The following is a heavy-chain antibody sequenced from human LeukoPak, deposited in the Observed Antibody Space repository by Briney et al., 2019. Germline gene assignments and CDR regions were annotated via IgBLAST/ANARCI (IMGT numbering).Heavy chain of an antibody. J-gene: IGHJ4*02. CDR3: ARGYGDYRPFDY. D-gene: IGHD4-17*01. CDR1: GFTFSSYS. Sequence: GGSLRLSCAASGFTFSSYSMNWVRQAPGKGLEWVSSISSSSSYIYYADSVKGRFTISRDNAKNSLYLQMNSLRAEDTAVYYCARGYGDYRPFDYWGQGTLVTVSS. V-gene: IGHV3-21*01. CDR2: ISSSSSYI.